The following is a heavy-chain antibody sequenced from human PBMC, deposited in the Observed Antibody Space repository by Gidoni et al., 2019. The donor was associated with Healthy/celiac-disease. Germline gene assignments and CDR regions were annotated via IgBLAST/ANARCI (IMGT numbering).Heavy chain of an antibody. CDR2: ISGSGGST. CDR1: GFTFSSYA. Sequence: EVQLLESGGGLVQTGGSLRLSCESSGFTFSSYAMSWVRQAPGKGLELVSAISGSGGSTYYADSVKCRFTISRDNSKTTLYLQMNSLRAEDTAVYYCARFGELLGFDPWGQGTLVTVSS. CDR3: ARFGELLGFDP. V-gene: IGHV3-23*01. D-gene: IGHD3-10*01. J-gene: IGHJ5*02.